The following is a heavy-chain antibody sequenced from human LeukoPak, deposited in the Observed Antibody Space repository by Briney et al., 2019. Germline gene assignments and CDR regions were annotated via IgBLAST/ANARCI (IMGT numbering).Heavy chain of an antibody. CDR2: ISYDGSNK. V-gene: IGHV3-30*04. Sequence: GGSLRLSCAASGITFSSYAMHWVRQAPGKGLEWVAVISYDGSNKYYADSVKGRFTISRDNSKNTLYLQMNSLRAEDTAVYYCARVMGRYCSSNSCYVDYWGQGTLVTVSS. J-gene: IGHJ4*02. CDR1: GITFSSYA. D-gene: IGHD2-2*01. CDR3: ARVMGRYCSSNSCYVDY.